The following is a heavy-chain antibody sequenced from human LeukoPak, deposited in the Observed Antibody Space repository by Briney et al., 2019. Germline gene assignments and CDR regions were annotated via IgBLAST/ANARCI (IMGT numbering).Heavy chain of an antibody. D-gene: IGHD3-10*01. CDR2: IYYSGST. CDR1: GGSISSSRYC. Sequence: AETLSLTCTVSGGSISSSRYCWGWVRQPRGKGLEWIGSIYYSGSTYYNPSLKGRVTISVDTSKNQFSLKRSSVTAADTAVYYCARLALRGGYWGQGTLVTVSS. CDR3: ARLALRGGY. V-gene: IGHV4-39*01. J-gene: IGHJ4*02.